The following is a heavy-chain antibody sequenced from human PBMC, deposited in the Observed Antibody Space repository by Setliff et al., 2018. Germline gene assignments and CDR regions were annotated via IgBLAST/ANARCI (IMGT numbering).Heavy chain of an antibody. CDR1: GFTFSSYS. CDR2: ISSSSSTI. Sequence: GRSLRLSCAASGFTFSSYSMNWVRQAPGKGLEWISYISSSSSTIYYADSVKGRFTISRDNAKNSLYLQMNSLRTEDTAVYYCARDGYCSSISCYAPDYWGQGTLVTVSS. J-gene: IGHJ4*02. CDR3: ARDGYCSSISCYAPDY. V-gene: IGHV3-48*01. D-gene: IGHD2-2*03.